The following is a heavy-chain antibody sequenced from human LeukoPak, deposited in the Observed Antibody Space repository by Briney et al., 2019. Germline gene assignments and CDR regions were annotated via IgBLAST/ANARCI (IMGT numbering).Heavy chain of an antibody. CDR1: GGSISGYY. D-gene: IGHD3-22*01. V-gene: IGHV4-59*01. CDR2: IYYSGSA. Sequence: SETLSLTCTVSGGSISGYYWSGIRQPPGRGLEWIGYIYYSGSANYNPSLKSRVTISVATSKNPFSLKLSSVTAADTAVYYCARGTMMVGPWGQGTLVTVSS. J-gene: IGHJ5*02. CDR3: ARGTMMVGP.